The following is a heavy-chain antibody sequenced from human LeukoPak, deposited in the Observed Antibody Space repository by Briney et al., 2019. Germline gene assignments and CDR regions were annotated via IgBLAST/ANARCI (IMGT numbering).Heavy chain of an antibody. J-gene: IGHJ4*02. CDR3: TRYNNDHFDY. Sequence: HAGGSLRLSCAGSGFTFGGYGMPWFRQTPGKGLEWVAVIAYDGSSAFYADSVKGRFTISRDNSKNTMSVQMDDLRAEDTAVYYCTRYNNDHFDYWGQGTLVTVSS. CDR1: GFTFGGYG. CDR2: IAYDGSSA. V-gene: IGHV3-33*01. D-gene: IGHD1-14*01.